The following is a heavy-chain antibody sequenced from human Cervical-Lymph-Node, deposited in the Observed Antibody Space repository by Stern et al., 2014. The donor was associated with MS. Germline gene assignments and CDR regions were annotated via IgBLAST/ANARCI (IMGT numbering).Heavy chain of an antibody. CDR3: ARGRGCIAAAGCHAGGDY. CDR2: ISAYNGNT. V-gene: IGHV1-18*04. CDR1: GYTFTSYG. J-gene: IGHJ4*02. Sequence: VHLVESGAEVKKPGASVKVSCKASGYTFTSYGISWVRQAPGQGLEWMGWISAYNGNTNYAQKLQGRVAMTTDTSTSTAYMELRSLRSDDTAVYYCARGRGCIAAAGCHAGGDYWGQGTLVTVSS. D-gene: IGHD6-13*01.